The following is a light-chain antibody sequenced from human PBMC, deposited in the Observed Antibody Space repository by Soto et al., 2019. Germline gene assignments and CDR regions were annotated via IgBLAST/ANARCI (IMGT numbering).Light chain of an antibody. J-gene: IGKJ4*01. V-gene: IGKV1-5*03. CDR3: QQYNDLST. CDR2: KAS. Sequence: DIQMTQSPSTLSASVGDTVTITCRASQTIGTWLAWYQQKPAKDPKLLIYKASTLESGVPSRFSGSGSGTEFTLTISSLQADDFATYYCQQYNDLSTFGGGTKVDIK. CDR1: QTIGTW.